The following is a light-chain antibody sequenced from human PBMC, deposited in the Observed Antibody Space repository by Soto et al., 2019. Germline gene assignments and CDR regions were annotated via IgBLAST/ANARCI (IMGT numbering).Light chain of an antibody. CDR1: SSDVAISDF. CDR3: SSYAGSYNLV. V-gene: IGLV2-8*01. CDR2: EVN. Sequence: QSALTQPPSASGSPGQSVTISCTGTSSDVAISDFVSWYQQYPGKAPKLMIYEVNKRPSGVPDRFSGSKSGTTASLTVSGLQSEDETDYFCSSYAGSYNLVFGGGTKLTVL. J-gene: IGLJ2*01.